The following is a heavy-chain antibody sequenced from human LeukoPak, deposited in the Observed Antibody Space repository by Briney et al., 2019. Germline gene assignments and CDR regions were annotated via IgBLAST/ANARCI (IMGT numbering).Heavy chain of an antibody. CDR3: ARHAAFAEYQSHLTHFDY. J-gene: IGHJ4*02. CDR2: IYHRGST. CDR1: GGSISSYY. V-gene: IGHV4-59*08. Sequence: PSETLSLTCTVSGGSISSYYWSWIRQPPGKRLEWIGYIYHRGSTNYNSSLKSRVTISVDTSKNQFSLKLSSVTAADTAVYYCARHAAFAEYQSHLTHFDYWGQGTLVTVSS. D-gene: IGHD2-2*01.